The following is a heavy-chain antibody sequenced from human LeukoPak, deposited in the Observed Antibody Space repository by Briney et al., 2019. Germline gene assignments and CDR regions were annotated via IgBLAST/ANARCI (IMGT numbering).Heavy chain of an antibody. CDR1: GGSISSYY. Sequence: SETLSLTCTVSGGSISSYYWSWIRQPAGKGLEWIGRIYTSGSTNYNPSLKSRVTMSVDTSKNQFSLKLSSVTAADTAVYYCARGLIMVRGVMHFDYWGQGTLVTVSS. D-gene: IGHD3-10*01. CDR2: IYTSGST. V-gene: IGHV4-4*07. CDR3: ARGLIMVRGVMHFDY. J-gene: IGHJ4*02.